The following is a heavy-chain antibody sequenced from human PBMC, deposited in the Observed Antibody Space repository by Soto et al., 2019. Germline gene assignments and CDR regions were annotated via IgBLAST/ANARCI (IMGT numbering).Heavy chain of an antibody. Sequence: GGSLRLSCAASGFTFSSYAMSWVRQAPGKGLDWVSAISGSGGSTYYADSVKGRFTISRDNSKNTLYLQMNSLRAEDTAVYYCAKDMIHYYGSGSRTYYFDYWGQGTLVTVSS. CDR3: AKDMIHYYGSGSRTYYFDY. V-gene: IGHV3-23*01. D-gene: IGHD3-10*01. CDR2: ISGSGGST. CDR1: GFTFSSYA. J-gene: IGHJ4*02.